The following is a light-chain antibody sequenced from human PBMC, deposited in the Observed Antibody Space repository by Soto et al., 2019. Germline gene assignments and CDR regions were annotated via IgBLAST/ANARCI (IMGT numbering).Light chain of an antibody. V-gene: IGLV1-40*01. Sequence: QSVLTQPPSLSGAPGQRVTISCTGSRSNIGAGYDVHWYQHLPGTAPKVLIFDNSNRPSGVPDRFSGSKSGTSASLAITGVQAEDEAVYYCHSYDVSLRGPAFGGGTKVTAL. CDR1: RSNIGAGYD. CDR3: HSYDVSLRGPA. J-gene: IGLJ2*01. CDR2: DNS.